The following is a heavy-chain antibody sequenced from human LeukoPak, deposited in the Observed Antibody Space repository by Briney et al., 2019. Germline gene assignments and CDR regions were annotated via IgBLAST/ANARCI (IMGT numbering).Heavy chain of an antibody. CDR2: IIPIFGTA. J-gene: IGHJ6*02. CDR3: ARGVTHDNYYYGMDV. V-gene: IGHV1-69*13. CDR1: RGTFSSYA. Sequence: ASVKVSCKASRGTFSSYAISWVRQAPGQGLEWMGGIIPIFGTANYAQKFQGRVTITADESTSTAYMELSSLRSEDTAVYYCARGVTHDNYYYGMDVWGQGTTVTVSS. D-gene: IGHD2-21*02.